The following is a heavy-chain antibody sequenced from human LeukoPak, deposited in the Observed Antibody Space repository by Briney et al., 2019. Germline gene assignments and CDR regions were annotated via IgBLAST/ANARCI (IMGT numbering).Heavy chain of an antibody. CDR1: GGSISSGDYY. D-gene: IGHD3-16*02. Sequence: PSQTLSLTCTVSGGSISSGDYYWSWIRQPPGKGLEWIGYIYYSGSIYYNPSLKSRVTISVDTSKNQFSLKLSSVTAADTAVYYCARLMITFGGVIAPFDYWGQGTLVTVSS. CDR3: ARLMITFGGVIAPFDY. J-gene: IGHJ4*02. CDR2: IYYSGSI. V-gene: IGHV4-30-4*08.